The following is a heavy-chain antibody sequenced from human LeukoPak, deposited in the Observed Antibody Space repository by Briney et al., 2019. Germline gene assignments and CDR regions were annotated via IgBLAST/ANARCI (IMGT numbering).Heavy chain of an antibody. Sequence: GGSLRLSCAASGFTFSHYWMHWVRQAPGKGLVWVSRINSDGSSTRYADSVKGRFTISRDNAKNTLYLQMNSLRGEDTAVYYFARDPSCGGDDYFDYWGQGTLVTVSS. CDR2: INSDGSST. D-gene: IGHD2-21*02. V-gene: IGHV3-74*01. CDR3: ARDPSCGGDDYFDY. CDR1: GFTFSHYW. J-gene: IGHJ4*02.